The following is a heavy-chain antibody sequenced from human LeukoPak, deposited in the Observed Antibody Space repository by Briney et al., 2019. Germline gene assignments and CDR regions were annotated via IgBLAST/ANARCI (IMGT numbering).Heavy chain of an antibody. J-gene: IGHJ4*02. CDR3: ARGHIYGDYEVDY. V-gene: IGHV3-11*01. CDR2: ISSSGSTI. D-gene: IGHD4-17*01. Sequence: GGSLRLSCAASGFTFSDYYMSWIRQAPGKGLEWVSYISSSGSTIYYADSVKGRFTISRDNAKNSLYLQMNSLRAEDTDVYYCARGHIYGDYEVDYWGQGNLVIVTA. CDR1: GFTFSDYY.